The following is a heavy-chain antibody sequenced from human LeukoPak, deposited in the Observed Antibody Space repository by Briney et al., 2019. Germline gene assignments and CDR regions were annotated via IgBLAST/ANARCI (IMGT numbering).Heavy chain of an antibody. J-gene: IGHJ6*03. CDR3: ARHLRVGSSPYYYYMDV. D-gene: IGHD6-6*01. V-gene: IGHV4-38-2*01. Sequence: PSETLSLTCAASGYSISSGYYWGWIRQPPGKGLEWIGSIYHSGSTYYNPSLKSRVTISVDTSKNQFSLKLSSVTAADTAVYYCARHLRVGSSPYYYYMDVWGKGTTVTVSS. CDR1: GYSISSGYY. CDR2: IYHSGST.